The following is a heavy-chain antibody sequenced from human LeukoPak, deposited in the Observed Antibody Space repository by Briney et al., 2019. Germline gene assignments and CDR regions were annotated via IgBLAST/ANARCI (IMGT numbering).Heavy chain of an antibody. D-gene: IGHD7-27*01. J-gene: IGHJ6*02. CDR1: GYTFIDYY. Sequence: ASVKVSCKASGYTFIDYYIQWVRQAPGQGLEWMGRLNPNRGDTEYAEKFQGRVTMTGDTSIFTAYMELSGLRSDDTAVYYCARGPWGSYGMAVWGQGTTVTVSS. CDR3: ARGPWGSYGMAV. V-gene: IGHV1-2*06. CDR2: LNPNRGDT.